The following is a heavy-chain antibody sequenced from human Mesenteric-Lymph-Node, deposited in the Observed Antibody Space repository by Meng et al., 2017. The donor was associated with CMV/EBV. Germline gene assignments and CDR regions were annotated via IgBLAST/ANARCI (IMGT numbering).Heavy chain of an antibody. CDR1: GYSFTSYW. CDR3: ARLACSSTSCQSGGWFDP. D-gene: IGHD2-2*01. CDR2: IYSGDSDT. J-gene: IGHJ5*02. V-gene: IGHV5-51*01. Sequence: GESLKISCQGSGYSFTSYWIGWVRQMPGKGLEWMGIIYSGDSDTRYSPSFQGQVTISADKSISTAYLQWSSLKASDTSLYYCARLACSSTSCQSGGWFDPWFQVPLVPFSS.